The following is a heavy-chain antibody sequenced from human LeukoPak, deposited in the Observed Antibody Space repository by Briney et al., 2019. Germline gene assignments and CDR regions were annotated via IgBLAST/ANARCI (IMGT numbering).Heavy chain of an antibody. D-gene: IGHD3-3*01. CDR2: ISSSSSYI. Sequence: GGSLRLSCAVSGFTFGIYAMTWVRQAPGKGLEWVSSISSSSSYIYYADSVKGRFTISRDNAKNSLYLQMNSLRAEDTAVYYCARHYDFWSGYYRDYYYGMDVWGQGTTVTVSS. V-gene: IGHV3-21*01. J-gene: IGHJ6*02. CDR1: GFTFGIYA. CDR3: ARHYDFWSGYYRDYYYGMDV.